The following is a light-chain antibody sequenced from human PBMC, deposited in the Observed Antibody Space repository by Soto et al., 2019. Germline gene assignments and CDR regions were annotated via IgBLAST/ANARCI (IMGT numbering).Light chain of an antibody. V-gene: IGKV1-5*01. CDR3: QQYNSHSART. J-gene: IGKJ1*01. CDR1: QSISSW. CDR2: DAS. Sequence: DIQMTQSPSTLSASVGDRVTISCRASQSISSWLAWYQQKPGKAPKLLIYDASSLESGVPSRFNGSGFGTEYTLTNSSLQPDDFATYYCQQYNSHSARTFGQGTKVEIK.